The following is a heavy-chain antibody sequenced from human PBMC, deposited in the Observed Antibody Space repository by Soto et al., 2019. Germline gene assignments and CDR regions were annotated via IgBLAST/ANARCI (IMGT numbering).Heavy chain of an antibody. V-gene: IGHV3-33*01. CDR3: ARDYYSSGWFDY. D-gene: IGHD6-19*01. CDR1: GFTFSSYG. CDR2: IWYDGSNK. Sequence: GGSLRLSCAASGFTFSSYGMHWVRQAPGKGLEWVAVIWYDGSNKYYADSVKGRFTISRDNSKNTLYLQMNSLRAEDTAVYYCARDYYSSGWFDYWGQGTLVTVSS. J-gene: IGHJ4*02.